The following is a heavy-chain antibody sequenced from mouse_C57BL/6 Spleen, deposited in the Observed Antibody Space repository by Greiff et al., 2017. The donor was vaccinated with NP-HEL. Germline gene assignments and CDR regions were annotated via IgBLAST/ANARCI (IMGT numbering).Heavy chain of an antibody. D-gene: IGHD1-1*01. CDR3: ARAITTVGAY. CDR2: ISDGGSYT. J-gene: IGHJ3*01. CDR1: GFTFSSYA. V-gene: IGHV5-4*01. Sequence: EVQRVESGGGLVKPGGSLKLSCAASGFTFSSYAMSWVRQTPEKRLEWVATISDGGSYTYYPDNVKGRFTISRDNAKNNLYLQMSHLKSEDTAMYYCARAITTVGAYWGQGTLVTVSA.